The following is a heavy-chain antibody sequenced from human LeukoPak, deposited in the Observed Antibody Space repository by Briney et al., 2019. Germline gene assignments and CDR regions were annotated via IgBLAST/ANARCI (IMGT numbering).Heavy chain of an antibody. CDR3: GRSSTIYGSSYDYYYYMDV. CDR1: GFTFSSYG. J-gene: IGHJ6*03. CDR2: IRYDGSNK. Sequence: GGSLRLSCAASGFTFSSYGMHWVRQAPGKGLEWVAFIRYDGSNKYYADSVKGRFTISRDNSKNTLYLQMNSLRAEDTAVYYCGRSSTIYGSSYDYYYYMDVGGKGTTVTVSS. D-gene: IGHD3-3*01. V-gene: IGHV3-30*02.